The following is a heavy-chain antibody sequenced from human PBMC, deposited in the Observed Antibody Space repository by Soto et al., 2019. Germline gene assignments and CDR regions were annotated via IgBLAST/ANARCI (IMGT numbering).Heavy chain of an antibody. V-gene: IGHV3-23*01. CDR1: GFTFSTYP. Sequence: EVQLLESGGGLVQPGGSLRPSCAASGFTFSTYPISCFRQAPGTGLEWFSAVVGGGRSTYYADSVKGRFTISRDNPNNKLYLQMNNLRAGDTAVYYCAKSQQWGLPLSGGLDVWGRGTTVTVSS. CDR2: VVGGGRST. CDR3: AKSQQWGLPLSGGLDV. D-gene: IGHD6-19*01. J-gene: IGHJ6*02.